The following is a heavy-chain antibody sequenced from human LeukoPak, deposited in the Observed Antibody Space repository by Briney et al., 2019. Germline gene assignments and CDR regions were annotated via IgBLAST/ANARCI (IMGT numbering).Heavy chain of an antibody. Sequence: ASVKVSCKASGYTFTSFGISCVRQAPGQALEWMGWISAYNGNTNYEQKLQSRVTMTTDTSTSTAYMELRSLRSDDTAVYYCATDPSSAYNFWSGYGKDFDYWGQGTLVTVSS. D-gene: IGHD3-3*01. CDR1: GYTFTSFG. V-gene: IGHV1-18*01. J-gene: IGHJ4*02. CDR3: ATDPSSAYNFWSGYGKDFDY. CDR2: ISAYNGNT.